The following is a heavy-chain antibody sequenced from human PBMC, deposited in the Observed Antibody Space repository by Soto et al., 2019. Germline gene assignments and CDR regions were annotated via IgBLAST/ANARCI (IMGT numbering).Heavy chain of an antibody. CDR2: INKNGGST. CDR3: AKRPSYDFVN. Sequence: EVQLLESGGGLVQPGGSLRLSCAASGFTFSTYAMSWVRQAPGKGLEWVSSINKNGGSTFYADSVKGRFTISRDNSKDTLFLQMNSLRAEDPALYDCAKRPSYDFVNWGQGTLVTVSS. V-gene: IGHV3-23*01. J-gene: IGHJ4*02. D-gene: IGHD3-3*01. CDR1: GFTFSTYA.